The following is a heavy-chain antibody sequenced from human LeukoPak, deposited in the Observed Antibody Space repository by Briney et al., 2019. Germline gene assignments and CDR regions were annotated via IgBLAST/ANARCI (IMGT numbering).Heavy chain of an antibody. D-gene: IGHD3-16*01. CDR2: IKQDGSEK. J-gene: IGHJ4*02. CDR3: AREDYGGSYTQRISAFDY. Sequence: PGGSLRLSCAASGFTFSSYWMSWVRQAPAKGLEWVANIKQDGSEKYYVDSVKGRFTISRDNAKNSLYLQMNSLRAEDTAVYYCAREDYGGSYTQRISAFDYWGQGTLVTVSS. CDR1: GFTFSSYW. V-gene: IGHV3-7*01.